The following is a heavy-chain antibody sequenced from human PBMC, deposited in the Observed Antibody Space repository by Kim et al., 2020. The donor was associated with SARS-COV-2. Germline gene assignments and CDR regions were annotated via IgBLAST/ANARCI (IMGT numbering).Heavy chain of an antibody. D-gene: IGHD5-18*01. Sequence: SETLSLTCTVSGGSISSGDYYWSWIRQPPGKGLEWIGYIYYSGSTYYNPSLKSRVTISVDTSKNQFSLKLSSVTAADTAVYYCARGSKTGYSQRKYYYYGVDVWGQGTTVTVSS. CDR1: GGSISSGDYY. J-gene: IGHJ6*02. CDR3: ARGSKTGYSQRKYYYYGVDV. CDR2: IYYSGST. V-gene: IGHV4-30-4*01.